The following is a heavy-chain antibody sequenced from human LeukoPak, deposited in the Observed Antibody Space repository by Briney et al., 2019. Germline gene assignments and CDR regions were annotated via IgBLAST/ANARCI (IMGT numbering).Heavy chain of an antibody. CDR1: GFTFGSYA. CDR3: AREQQLVHVRWFDP. CDR2: ISSSGSTI. V-gene: IGHV3-48*04. J-gene: IGHJ5*02. Sequence: PGGSLRLSCAASGFTFGSYAMSWVRQAPGKGLEWVSYISSSGSTIYYADSVKGRFTISRDNAKNSLYLQMNSLRAEDTAVYYCAREQQLVHVRWFDPWGQGTLVTVSS. D-gene: IGHD6-6*01.